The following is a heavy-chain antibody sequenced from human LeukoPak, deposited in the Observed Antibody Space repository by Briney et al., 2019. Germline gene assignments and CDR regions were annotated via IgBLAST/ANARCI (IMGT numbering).Heavy chain of an antibody. CDR1: GGSISSGGYS. J-gene: IGHJ4*02. Sequence: PSETLSLTCAVSGGSISSGGYSWSWIRQPPGKGLEWIGYIYHSGSTYYNPSLKSRVTISVDRSKNQFSLKLSSVTAADTAVYYCAREGSTGSSLDYWGQGTLVTVSS. D-gene: IGHD2-8*02. V-gene: IGHV4-30-2*01. CDR2: IYHSGST. CDR3: AREGSTGSSLDY.